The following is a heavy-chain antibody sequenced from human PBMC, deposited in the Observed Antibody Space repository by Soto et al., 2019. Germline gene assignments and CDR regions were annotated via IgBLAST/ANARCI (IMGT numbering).Heavy chain of an antibody. CDR2: INPNSGGT. CDR3: ARGTGGGGAIFGIRIGSRNYYVDV. CDR1: GYTFTGYY. V-gene: IGHV1-2*04. J-gene: IGHJ6*03. Sequence: ASVKVSCKASGYTFTGYYMHWVRQAPGQGLEWMGWINPNSGGTNYAQKFQGWVTMTRDTSISTAYMELSRLRSDDTAVYYCARGTGGGGAIFGIRIGSRNYYVDVWGKGTTVTVSS. D-gene: IGHD3-3*01.